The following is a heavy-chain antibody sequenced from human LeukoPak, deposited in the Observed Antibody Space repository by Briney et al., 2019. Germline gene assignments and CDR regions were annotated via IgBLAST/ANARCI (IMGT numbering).Heavy chain of an antibody. D-gene: IGHD2-2*01. CDR1: GYSFTSYW. CDR3: ARRTGERSSTISYVYDY. Sequence: GESLKISCKGSGYSFTSYWIGWVRQMPGKGLEWMGIIYPGDSDTRYSPSFQGQVAISADKSISTAYLQWSSLKASDTAMYYCARRTGERSSTISYVYDYWGQGTLVTVSS. V-gene: IGHV5-51*01. J-gene: IGHJ4*02. CDR2: IYPGDSDT.